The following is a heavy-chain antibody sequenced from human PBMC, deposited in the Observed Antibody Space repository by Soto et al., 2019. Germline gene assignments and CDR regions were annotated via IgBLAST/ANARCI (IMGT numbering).Heavy chain of an antibody. Sequence: HPGGSLRLSCAASGFTFSSYAMSWVRQAPGKGLEWVSGISGSGGSTYYADSVKGRFTISRDNSKNTLYLQMNSLRAEDTAVYYCARDSTYSSGWGNWFDPWGQGTLVTVSS. CDR3: ARDSTYSSGWGNWFDP. CDR2: ISGSGGST. V-gene: IGHV3-23*01. J-gene: IGHJ5*02. D-gene: IGHD6-19*01. CDR1: GFTFSSYA.